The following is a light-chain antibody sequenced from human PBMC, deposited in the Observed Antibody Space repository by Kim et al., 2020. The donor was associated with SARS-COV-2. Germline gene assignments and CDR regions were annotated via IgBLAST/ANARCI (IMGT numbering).Light chain of an antibody. J-gene: IGLJ1*01. CDR2: GKN. Sequence: SSELTQDPAVSVALGRTVTITCQGDSLRSYYASWYQQKPRQAPVLVIYGKNKRPSGIPDRFSGSSSGDTASLTITGAQAEDEADYYCNSRDISGRQLYVFGPGTKVTVL. V-gene: IGLV3-19*01. CDR3: NSRDISGRQLYV. CDR1: SLRSYY.